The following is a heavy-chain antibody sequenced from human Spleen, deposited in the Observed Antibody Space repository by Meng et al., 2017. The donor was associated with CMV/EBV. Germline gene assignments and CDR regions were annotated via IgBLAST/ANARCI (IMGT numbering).Heavy chain of an antibody. CDR1: GGSISGYY. D-gene: IGHD3-10*01. CDR2: ISSSGSI. J-gene: IGHJ4*02. CDR3: ARAGARGVPLDY. Sequence: QGHLQESGPGLVKSSETWSLPFTVSGGSISGYYWTWIRQSAGKGLEWFGRISSSGSIDDNHSFRSRAIMSIDTSKNQLSLKLFSVTAADTAVYYCARAGARGVPLDYWGQGILVTVSS. V-gene: IGHV4-4*07.